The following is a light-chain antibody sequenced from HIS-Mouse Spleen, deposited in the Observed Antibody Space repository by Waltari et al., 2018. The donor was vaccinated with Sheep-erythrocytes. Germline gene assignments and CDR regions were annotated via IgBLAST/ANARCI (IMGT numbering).Light chain of an antibody. J-gene: IGLJ3*02. CDR1: ALPKKY. CDR3: YSTDSSGNHWV. Sequence: SYELTQPPSASVSPGQTARITCSGDALPKKYAYWYKQKSGQAPVLVLYEDSKRPSGTPERFSGSTSGTMATLTISGAQVEDEADYYCYSTDSSGNHWVFGGGTKLTVL. CDR2: EDS. V-gene: IGLV3-10*01.